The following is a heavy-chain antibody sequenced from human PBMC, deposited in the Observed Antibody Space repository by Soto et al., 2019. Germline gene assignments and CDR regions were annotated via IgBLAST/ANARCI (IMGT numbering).Heavy chain of an antibody. V-gene: IGHV4-39*01. CDR3: ARALPMVRGVIITLRGTWFDP. CDR1: GGSISTRSSY. Sequence: SETLSLTCTVSGGSISTRSSYWGWIRQPPGKGLEWIGNIYYIGNTYYNPSLKSRVTISIDTSKTQFSLNLSSVTAADTAVYYCARALPMVRGVIITLRGTWFDPWGQGTLVTVSS. J-gene: IGHJ5*02. CDR2: IYYIGNT. D-gene: IGHD3-10*01.